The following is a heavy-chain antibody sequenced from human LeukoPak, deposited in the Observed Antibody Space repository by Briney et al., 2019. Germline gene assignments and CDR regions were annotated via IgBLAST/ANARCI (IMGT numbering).Heavy chain of an antibody. CDR2: VDYSGST. CDR1: GGSISSYY. V-gene: IGHV4-59*12. J-gene: IGHJ4*02. CDR3: ARGREIFGVDFDY. D-gene: IGHD3-3*01. Sequence: SETLSLTCTVSGGSISSYYWSWIRQPPGKGLEWLAYVDYSGSTAYNPSLNGRVAISPDTSKNQFSLKLSSVTAADTAVYYCARGREIFGVDFDYWGQGTLVTVSS.